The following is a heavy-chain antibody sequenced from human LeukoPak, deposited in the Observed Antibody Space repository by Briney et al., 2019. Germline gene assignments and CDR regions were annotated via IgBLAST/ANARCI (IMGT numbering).Heavy chain of an antibody. D-gene: IGHD3-22*01. Sequence: GESLKISCKGSGYSFTSYWIGWVRQMPGKGLEWMGIIYPGDSDTRYSPSFQGQVTISADKSISTAYLQWSSLKASDTAMYYCARTGSLYDSRAEAFDIWGQGTMVTVSS. CDR2: IYPGDSDT. CDR3: ARTGSLYDSRAEAFDI. J-gene: IGHJ3*02. CDR1: GYSFTSYW. V-gene: IGHV5-51*01.